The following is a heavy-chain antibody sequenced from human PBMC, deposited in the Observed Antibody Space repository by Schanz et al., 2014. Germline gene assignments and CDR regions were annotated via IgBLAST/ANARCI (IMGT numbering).Heavy chain of an antibody. V-gene: IGHV3-30*02. CDR3: AKEDRNHNSDYVY. J-gene: IGHJ4*02. CDR2: IRYDGSSK. D-gene: IGHD3-22*01. Sequence: QVQLVQSGGGVVQPGGSLRLSCGASGFTFTSYSMHWVRQAPGRGLEWVAFIRYDGSSKYYADSVRGRFTISRDDSKNTLYLQMNSLRPEDTAVYYCAKEDRNHNSDYVYWGQGTLVTVSS. CDR1: GFTFTSYS.